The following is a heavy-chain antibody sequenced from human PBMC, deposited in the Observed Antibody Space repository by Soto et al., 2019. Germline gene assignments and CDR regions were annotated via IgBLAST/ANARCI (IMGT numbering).Heavy chain of an antibody. CDR1: GFTFSSYA. V-gene: IGHV3-30-3*01. D-gene: IGHD1-7*01. CDR2: ISYDGSNK. Sequence: PGGSLRLSCAASGFTFSSYAMHWVRQAPGKGLEWVAVISYDGSNKYYADSVKGRFTISRDNSKNTLYLQMNSLRAEDTAVYYCARVFRITGTTLSDYWGQGTLVTVSS. CDR3: ARVFRITGTTLSDY. J-gene: IGHJ4*02.